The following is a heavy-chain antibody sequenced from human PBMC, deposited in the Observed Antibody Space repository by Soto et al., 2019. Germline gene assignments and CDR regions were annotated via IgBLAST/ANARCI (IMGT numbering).Heavy chain of an antibody. D-gene: IGHD2-15*01. CDR1: GGTFSSYA. CDR3: ARGSGGGAYDYYGMDV. Sequence: QVQLVQSGAEVKKPGSSVKVSCKASGGTFSSYAINWVRQAPGQGLEWMGGIIPIFGTANYAQKFQGRVTITADESTSPAHMGLSSLRSEDTAVYCCARGSGGGAYDYYGMDVWGQGTTVTVSS. J-gene: IGHJ6*02. V-gene: IGHV1-69*12. CDR2: IIPIFGTA.